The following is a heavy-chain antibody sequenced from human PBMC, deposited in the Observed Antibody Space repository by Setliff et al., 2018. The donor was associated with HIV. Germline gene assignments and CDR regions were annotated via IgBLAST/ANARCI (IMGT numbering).Heavy chain of an antibody. CDR2: IWYDASKK. J-gene: IGHJ4*01. D-gene: IGHD3-3*01. Sequence: GGSLRLSCAASGFPFNSYGMHWVRQAPGKGLEWVALIWYDASKKEYADSVKGRFNILRDDSKKTVDLQMNSLRADDTAVYYCVKDVGKFWSGSGALYFWGPGTLVTVSS. CDR3: VKDVGKFWSGSGALYF. CDR1: GFPFNSYG. V-gene: IGHV3-33*06.